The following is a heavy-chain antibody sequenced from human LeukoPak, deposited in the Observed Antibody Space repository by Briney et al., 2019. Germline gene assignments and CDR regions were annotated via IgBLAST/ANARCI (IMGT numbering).Heavy chain of an antibody. V-gene: IGHV3-30*03. CDR2: ISYDGSNK. J-gene: IGHJ4*02. Sequence: GGSLRLSCAASGFTFRSYGMHWVRQAPGKGLEWVAVISYDGSNKYYADSVKGRFTISRDNSKNTLYLEMNSLRAEDTAVYYCARARDRGYSGYDGYWGQGTLVTVSS. CDR1: GFTFRSYG. D-gene: IGHD5-12*01. CDR3: ARARDRGYSGYDGY.